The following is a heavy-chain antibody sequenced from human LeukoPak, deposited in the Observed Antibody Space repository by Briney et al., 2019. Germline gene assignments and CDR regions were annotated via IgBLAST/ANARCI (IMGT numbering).Heavy chain of an antibody. CDR1: GGSISSYY. Sequence: PSETLSLTCTVSGGSISSYYWSWIRQPPGKGLEWIGYIYYSGSNNYNPSLKSRVTISVDTSKNQFSLKLSSVTAADTAVYYCARVVTYYSTLEAFDIWGQGTMVTVSS. V-gene: IGHV4-59*01. CDR3: ARVVTYYSTLEAFDI. D-gene: IGHD3-10*01. CDR2: IYYSGSN. J-gene: IGHJ3*02.